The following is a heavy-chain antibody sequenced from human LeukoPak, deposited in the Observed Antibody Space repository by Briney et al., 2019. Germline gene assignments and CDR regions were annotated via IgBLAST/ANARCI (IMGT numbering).Heavy chain of an antibody. J-gene: IGHJ6*02. Sequence: SETLSLTCTVSGGTISSYYWNWIRQPPGKGLEWIGYIHYSGSTKYNPSLKSRVTISVDTSKNQFSLKLSSVTAADTAVYYCARSGGMDVWGQGTTVTVSS. CDR1: GGTISSYY. CDR3: ARSGGMDV. V-gene: IGHV4-59*01. CDR2: IHYSGST.